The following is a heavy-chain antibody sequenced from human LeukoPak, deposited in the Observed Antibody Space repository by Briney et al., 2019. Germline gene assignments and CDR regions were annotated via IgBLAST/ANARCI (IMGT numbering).Heavy chain of an antibody. CDR2: IKQDESEK. Sequence: GGSLRLSCAASGFTFSSYWMSWVRQAPGKGLEWVASIKQDESEKYYVDSVKGRFTTSRDNAKSSLYLQMNALRGEDTAVYYCARLVGDVTTWDCWGQGTLVTVSS. D-gene: IGHD1-26*01. J-gene: IGHJ4*02. V-gene: IGHV3-7*03. CDR3: ARLVGDVTTWDC. CDR1: GFTFSSYW.